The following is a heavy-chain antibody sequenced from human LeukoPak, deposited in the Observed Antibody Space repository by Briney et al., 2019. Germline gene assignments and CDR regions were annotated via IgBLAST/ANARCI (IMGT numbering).Heavy chain of an antibody. J-gene: IGHJ3*02. CDR3: AKDRYYASGSSYGNAFDI. D-gene: IGHD3-10*01. Sequence: GGSLRLSCAASGFTFSSYAMSWVRQAPGKWLEWVSAISGGGGSTYYADSVKGRFTISRDNSKNTLYLQMNSLRAEDTAVYYCAKDRYYASGSSYGNAFDIWGQGTMVTVSS. V-gene: IGHV3-23*01. CDR2: ISGGGGST. CDR1: GFTFSSYA.